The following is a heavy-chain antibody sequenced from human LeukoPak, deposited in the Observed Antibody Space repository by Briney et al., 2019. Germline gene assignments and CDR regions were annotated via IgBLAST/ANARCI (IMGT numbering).Heavy chain of an antibody. J-gene: IGHJ4*02. Sequence: SETLSLTCTVSGGSISSSSYYWGWIRQPPGKGLEWIGSIYYSGSTYYNPSLKSRVTISVDTSKNQFSLKLSSVTAADTAVYYCARDRLWFGELPDWGQGTLVTVSS. CDR3: ARDRLWFGELPD. CDR1: GGSISSSSYY. V-gene: IGHV4-39*07. D-gene: IGHD3-10*01. CDR2: IYYSGST.